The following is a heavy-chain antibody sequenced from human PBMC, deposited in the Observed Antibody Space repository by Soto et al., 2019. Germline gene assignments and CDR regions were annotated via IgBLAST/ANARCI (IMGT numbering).Heavy chain of an antibody. V-gene: IGHV4-30-4*01. J-gene: IGHJ4*02. Sequence: QVQLQESGPGLVKPSQTLSLTCTVSGGSISSGDYYWSWLRQPPGKGLEWIGYIYDSGSTYYNPSLKSRVTISVAPSKNQFSLKLSSVTAADTDVYYCARGIHDYSNDVYFDYWGQGTLGTVSS. D-gene: IGHD4-4*01. CDR2: IYDSGST. CDR3: ARGIHDYSNDVYFDY. CDR1: GGSISSGDYY.